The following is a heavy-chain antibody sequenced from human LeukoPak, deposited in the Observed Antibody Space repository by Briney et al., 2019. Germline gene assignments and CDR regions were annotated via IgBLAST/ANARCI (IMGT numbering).Heavy chain of an antibody. CDR1: GYTFTGYY. CDR2: INPNSGGT. Sequence: ASVKVPCKASGYTFTGYYMHWVRQAPGQGLEWMGWINPNSGGTNYAQKFQGRVTMTRDTSISTAYMELSRLRSDDTAVYYCARGYRYYDSSGYFDTFDYWGQGTQVTVSS. J-gene: IGHJ4*02. CDR3: ARGYRYYDSSGYFDTFDY. D-gene: IGHD3-22*01. V-gene: IGHV1-2*02.